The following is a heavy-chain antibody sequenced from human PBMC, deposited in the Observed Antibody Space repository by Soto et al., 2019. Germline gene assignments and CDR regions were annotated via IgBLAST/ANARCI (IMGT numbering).Heavy chain of an antibody. V-gene: IGHV3-33*01. CDR2: IWYDGSNK. CDR1: GFTFSSYG. CDR3: AREYCSSTSCYNDV. J-gene: IGHJ6*02. Sequence: PGGSLRLSCAASGFTFSSYGMHWVRQAPGKGLEWVAVIWYDGSNKYYADSVKGRFTISRDNSKNTLYLQMNSLRAEDTAVYYCAREYCSSTSCYNDVWGQGTTVTVSS. D-gene: IGHD2-2*02.